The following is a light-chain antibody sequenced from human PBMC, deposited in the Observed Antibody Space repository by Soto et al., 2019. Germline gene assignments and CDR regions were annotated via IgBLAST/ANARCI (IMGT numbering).Light chain of an antibody. V-gene: IGKV1-9*01. CDR2: EES. J-gene: IGKJ4*01. Sequence: DIQMTQSPSSLSASVGGRFTITCLAIQAITNNLAWYQQKPGNPPRLLIYEESTLHSGVPSRFRGRKVGTQFILTIDSLQPEDFETYYCQQVKSYPRTFGGGTKVDIK. CDR1: QAITNN. CDR3: QQVKSYPRT.